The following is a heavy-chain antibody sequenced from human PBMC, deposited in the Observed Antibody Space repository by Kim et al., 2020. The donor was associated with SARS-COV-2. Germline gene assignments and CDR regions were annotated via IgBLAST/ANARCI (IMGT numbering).Heavy chain of an antibody. D-gene: IGHD6-19*01. CDR2: INPSGGST. CDR3: ARGSRWAVAGYYFDY. J-gene: IGHJ4*02. CDR1: GYTFTSYY. Sequence: ASVKVSCKASGYTFTSYYMHWVRQAPGQGLEWMGIINPSGGSTSYAQKFQGRVTMTRDTSTSTVYMELSSLRSEDTAVYYCARGSRWAVAGYYFDYWGQGTLVTVSS. V-gene: IGHV1-46*01.